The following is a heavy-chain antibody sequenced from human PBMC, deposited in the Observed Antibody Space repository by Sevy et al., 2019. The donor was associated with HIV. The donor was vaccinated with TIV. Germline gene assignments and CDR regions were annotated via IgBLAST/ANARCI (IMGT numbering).Heavy chain of an antibody. D-gene: IGHD6-13*01. CDR2: IRSKAYGGTT. J-gene: IGHJ6*02. CDR1: GFTFGDYA. CDR3: TREAGSRVYYYYYGMDV. Sequence: GGSLRLSCTASGFTFGDYAMSWFRQAPGKGLEWVGFIRSKAYGGTTEYAASVKGRFTISRDESKSIAYLQMNSLKTEDTAVYYCTREAGSRVYYYYYGMDVWGQGTTVTVSS. V-gene: IGHV3-49*03.